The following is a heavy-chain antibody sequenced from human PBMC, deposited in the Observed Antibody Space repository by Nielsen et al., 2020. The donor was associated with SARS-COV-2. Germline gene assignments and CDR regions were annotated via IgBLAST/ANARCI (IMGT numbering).Heavy chain of an antibody. CDR2: IHYSGTT. J-gene: IGHJ5*02. CDR1: GDSISSGNYY. CDR3: ARGAARLQFDP. D-gene: IGHD6-6*01. V-gene: IGHV4-30-4*01. Sequence: SETLSLTCTVSGDSISSGNYYWNWVRQHPGQGLEWIGHIHYSGTTNYNPSLKSRVTISVDTSKNQFSLKLSSVTAADTAVYYCARGAARLQFDPWGQGTLVTVSS.